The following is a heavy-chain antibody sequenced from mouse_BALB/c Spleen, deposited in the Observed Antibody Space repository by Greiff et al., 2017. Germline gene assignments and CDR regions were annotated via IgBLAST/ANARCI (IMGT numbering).Heavy chain of an antibody. CDR3: ARKLYYGNYVGAMDY. CDR2: ISTYYGDA. V-gene: IGHV1S137*01. J-gene: IGHJ4*01. CDR1: GYTFTDYA. D-gene: IGHD2-1*01. Sequence: VQLQQSGAELVRPGVSVKISCKGSGYTFTDYAMHWVKQSHAKSLEWIGVISTYYGDASYNQKFKGKATMTVDKSSSTAYMELARLTSEDSAIYYCARKLYYGNYVGAMDYWGQGTSVTVSS.